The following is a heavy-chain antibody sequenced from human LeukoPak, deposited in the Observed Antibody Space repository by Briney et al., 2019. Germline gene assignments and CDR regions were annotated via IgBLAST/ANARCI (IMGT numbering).Heavy chain of an antibody. CDR2: ISAYNGNT. CDR3: ARDQSGYSYGHP. CDR1: GYTFTSCG. D-gene: IGHD5-18*01. V-gene: IGHV1-18*01. Sequence: ASVKVSCKASGYTFTSCGISWVRQAPGQGLEWMGWISAYNGNTNYAQKLQGRVTMTTDTSTSTAYMELRSLRSEDTAVYYCARDQSGYSYGHPWGQGTLVTVSS. J-gene: IGHJ5*02.